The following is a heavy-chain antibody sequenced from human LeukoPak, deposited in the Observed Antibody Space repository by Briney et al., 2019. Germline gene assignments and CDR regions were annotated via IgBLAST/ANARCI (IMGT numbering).Heavy chain of an antibody. J-gene: IGHJ4*02. CDR2: ISSGGTII. V-gene: IGHV3-11*04. CDR3: ARGTSWYIDY. CDR1: GFSFSDYY. Sequence: GGSLRLSCAASGFSFSDYYMSWIRQAPGEGREWGSYISSGGTIIYQADSVKGRFTISRDNAKNTLYLQMNSLRAEDTTVYYCARGTSWYIDYWGQGTLVTVSS. D-gene: IGHD6-13*01.